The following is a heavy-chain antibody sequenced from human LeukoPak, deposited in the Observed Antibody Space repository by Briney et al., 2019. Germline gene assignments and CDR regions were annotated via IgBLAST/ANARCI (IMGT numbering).Heavy chain of an antibody. CDR3: ARGDYDFWSGYYLYYYYYGMDV. J-gene: IGHJ6*02. D-gene: IGHD3-3*01. CDR2: IKQDGSEK. CDR1: GFTPSSYW. Sequence: GRSLRLSCAASGFTPSSYWMSWVRQAPGKGLEWVANIKQDGSEKNYVDSVKGRFTISRDNAKNSLYLQMNSLRAEDTAVYYCARGDYDFWSGYYLYYYYYGMDVWGQGTTVTVSS. V-gene: IGHV3-7*01.